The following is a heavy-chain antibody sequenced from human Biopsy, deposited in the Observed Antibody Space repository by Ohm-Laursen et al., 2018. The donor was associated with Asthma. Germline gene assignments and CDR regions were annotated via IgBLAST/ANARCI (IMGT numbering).Heavy chain of an antibody. J-gene: IGHJ4*02. D-gene: IGHD3-22*01. V-gene: IGHV4-31*11. CDR2: TYYSGST. Sequence: TPSLTCAVSYGSITSGGYYWTWIRQHPGKGLEWIGFTYYSGSTYYNPSLKSRVSIAIDRSKNQFSLKLSSVTAADTAVYYCARAQDYYDSRGYYRSFDYWGQGNLVTVSS. CDR1: YGSITSGGYY. CDR3: ARAQDYYDSRGYYRSFDY.